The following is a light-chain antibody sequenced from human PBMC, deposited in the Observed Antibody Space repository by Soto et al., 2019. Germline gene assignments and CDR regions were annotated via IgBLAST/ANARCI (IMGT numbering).Light chain of an antibody. CDR2: EDS. Sequence: SYELTQPPSVSVAPGQTARITCGGNNIGSKSVHWYQQQPGQAPVLVVYEDSDRPSGIPERFSGSNSGNTATLTISRVEAGDEADYYCQVWDSSSDHAVFGGGTQLTVL. V-gene: IGLV3-21*02. CDR1: NIGSKS. J-gene: IGLJ7*01. CDR3: QVWDSSSDHAV.